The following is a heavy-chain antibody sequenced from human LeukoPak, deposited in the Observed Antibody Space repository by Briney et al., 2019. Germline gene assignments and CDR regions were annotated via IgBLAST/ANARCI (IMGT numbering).Heavy chain of an antibody. CDR3: AKDVGDY. D-gene: IGHD3-16*01. V-gene: IGHV3-30*18. CDR1: GFTFSSYG. Sequence: RGSPRLSCAASGFTFSSYGMHWVCQAPGKGLEWVAVISYDGSNKYYADSVKGRFTISRDNSKNTLYLQMNSLRAEDTAVYYCAKDVGDYWGQGTLVTVSS. CDR2: ISYDGSNK. J-gene: IGHJ4*02.